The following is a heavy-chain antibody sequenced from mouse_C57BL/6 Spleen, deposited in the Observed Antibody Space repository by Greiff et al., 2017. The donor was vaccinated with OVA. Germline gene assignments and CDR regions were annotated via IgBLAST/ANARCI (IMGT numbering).Heavy chain of an antibody. CDR2: INPSTGGT. V-gene: IGHV1-42*01. D-gene: IGHD2-5*01. Sequence: VQLQQSGPELVKPGASVKISCKASGYSFTGYYMNWVKQSPEKSLEWIGEINPSTGGTTYNQKFKAKATLTVDKSSSTAYMQLKSLTSENSAVYYCARRKEYSNYWYFDYWGQGTTLTVSS. J-gene: IGHJ2*01. CDR3: ARRKEYSNYWYFDY. CDR1: GYSFTGYY.